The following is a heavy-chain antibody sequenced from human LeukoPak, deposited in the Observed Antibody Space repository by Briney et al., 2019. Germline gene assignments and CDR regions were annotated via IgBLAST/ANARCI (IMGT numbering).Heavy chain of an antibody. D-gene: IGHD3-16*01. Sequence: GGSLRLSCAASGFTVSSSYMSWVRQAPGKGLECVAVIYSGDGTYYADSVKGRLTISRDNSKNTLYLQMNSLRGEDTAVYYCARDRTFGRGFSGFDYWGQGTQVTVSS. CDR1: GFTVSSSY. CDR2: IYSGDGT. V-gene: IGHV3-66*01. CDR3: ARDRTFGRGFSGFDY. J-gene: IGHJ4*02.